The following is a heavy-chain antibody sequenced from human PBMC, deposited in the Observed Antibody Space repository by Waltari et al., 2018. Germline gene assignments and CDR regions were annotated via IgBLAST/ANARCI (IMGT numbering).Heavy chain of an antibody. CDR1: GDSMSGTYW. J-gene: IGHJ4*02. CDR3: ARDRGRGLYLDS. D-gene: IGHD2-15*01. Sequence: QLQLQESGPGLVKPSGTLSLTCAVSGDSMSGTYWWNWVRQPPGKGLEWIGQVHRSGRTNYNPSFASRVTVSLDTYNNQFSLKVSSATAADTAVYYCARDRGRGLYLDSWGPGTLVTVSP. V-gene: IGHV4-4*02. CDR2: VHRSGRT.